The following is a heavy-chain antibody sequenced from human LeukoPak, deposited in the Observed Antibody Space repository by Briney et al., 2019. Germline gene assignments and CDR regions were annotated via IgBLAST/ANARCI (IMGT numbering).Heavy chain of an antibody. CDR3: AKDLNPREAGATIDY. D-gene: IGHD1-26*01. CDR2: IWHDGSNK. CDR1: GFTFSSYG. V-gene: IGHV3-30*02. Sequence: AGGSLRLSCAASGFTFSSYGMHWVRQAPGKGLEWVTVIWHDGSNKYYADSVKGRFTISRDNSKSTLYLQMNSLRAEDTAVYHCAKDLNPREAGATIDYWGQGTLVTVSS. J-gene: IGHJ4*02.